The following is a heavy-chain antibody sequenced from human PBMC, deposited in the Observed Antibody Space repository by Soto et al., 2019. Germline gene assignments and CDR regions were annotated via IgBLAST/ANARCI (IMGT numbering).Heavy chain of an antibody. CDR1: GGSTSSDNY. V-gene: IGHV4-4*02. CDR3: ASRIGARPY. D-gene: IGHD6-6*01. Sequence: KPSETLSLTCTVSGGSTSSDNYWTWVRQSPGKGLEWVGEIHHSGGTNYSPSLKNRVTILVDKSKNQFSLKLSSVTAADTAMYYCASRIGARPYWGPGTLVTVSS. J-gene: IGHJ4*02. CDR2: IHHSGGT.